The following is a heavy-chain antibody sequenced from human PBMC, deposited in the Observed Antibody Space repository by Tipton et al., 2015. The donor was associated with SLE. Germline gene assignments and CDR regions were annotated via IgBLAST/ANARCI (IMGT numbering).Heavy chain of an antibody. J-gene: IGHJ4*02. Sequence: TLSLTCTVSGGSFGSGGYYWTWVRQSAGKGLEFIGRIYTSGSTNYNPSLESRVTISVDTSKNQFYLRLTSVTAADTAVYYCASSPGVTLFRVVPYFDLWGQGILVTVSS. D-gene: IGHD3-3*01. CDR2: IYTSGST. CDR3: ASSPGVTLFRVVPYFDL. V-gene: IGHV4-61*02. CDR1: GGSFGSGGYY.